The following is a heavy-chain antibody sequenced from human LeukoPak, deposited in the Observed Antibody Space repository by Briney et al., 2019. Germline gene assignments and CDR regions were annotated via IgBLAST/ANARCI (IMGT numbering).Heavy chain of an antibody. CDR3: ARFGAARYFDY. J-gene: IGHJ4*02. D-gene: IGHD6-6*01. CDR2: ISSSSSTI. V-gene: IGHV3-48*01. Sequence: GGSLRLSCAASGFTFSSYSMNWVRQAPGKGLEWVSYISSSSSTIYYADSVKGRFTISRDNAKNSLYLQMNSLRAEDTAVYYCARFGAARYFDYWGQGTLVTVSS. CDR1: GFTFSSYS.